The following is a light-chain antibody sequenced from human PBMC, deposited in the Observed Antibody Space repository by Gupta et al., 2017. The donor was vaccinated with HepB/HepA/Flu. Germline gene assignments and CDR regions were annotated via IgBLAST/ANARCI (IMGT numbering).Light chain of an antibody. CDR1: QCFTRGY. CDR2: VAY. CDR3: QRYEYTIPLS. J-gene: IGKJ4*01. V-gene: IGKV3-20*01. Sequence: DIVLTQSPGTLSLSPGERATLSCRASQCFTRGYLVWYQQKPGQGHRLIIYVAYSSATGIPDRCSCSGCGTDFTFTISRREPEDDAVYVCQRYEYTIPLSFGGGTKVEMK.